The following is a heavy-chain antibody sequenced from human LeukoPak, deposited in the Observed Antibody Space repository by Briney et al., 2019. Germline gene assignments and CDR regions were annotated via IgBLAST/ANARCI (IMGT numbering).Heavy chain of an antibody. J-gene: IGHJ6*03. CDR2: IYYSGST. CDR3: ARQLRYPYYYMDV. CDR1: GGSISSSSYY. D-gene: IGHD3-9*01. Sequence: PSETLSLTCTVSGGSISSSSYYWGWIRQPPGKGLEWIGGIYYSGSTYYNPSLKSRVTISLDTSKNQFSLKLSSVTAADTAVYYCARQLRYPYYYMDVWGKGTTVTISS. V-gene: IGHV4-39*01.